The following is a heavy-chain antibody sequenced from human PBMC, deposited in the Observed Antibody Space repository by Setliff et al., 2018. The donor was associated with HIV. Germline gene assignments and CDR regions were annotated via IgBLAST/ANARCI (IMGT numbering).Heavy chain of an antibody. Sequence: ASVKVSCKVSGYTLAELSMHWVRQAPGKGLEWMGGFDPEDGEALYAQKFQGRVAMTEQKSTDTAYMELSSLRSEDTAVYYCATFYNSGSLTSFDHWGQGTPVTVSS. J-gene: IGHJ4*02. CDR2: FDPEDGEA. CDR3: ATFYNSGSLTSFDH. V-gene: IGHV1-24*01. CDR1: GYTLAELS. D-gene: IGHD3-10*01.